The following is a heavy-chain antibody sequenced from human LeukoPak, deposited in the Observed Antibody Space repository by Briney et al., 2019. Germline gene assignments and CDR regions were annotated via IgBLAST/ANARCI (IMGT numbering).Heavy chain of an antibody. CDR2: ISWNRGSI. Sequence: GGSLRLSCAASGFTFDDYAMHWVRQAPGKGLEWVSCISWNRGSIGYADSVKGRFTISRDNAKNSLYLQTNSLRAEDTALYYCAKDMSDSSSWFDYWGQGTLVTVSS. V-gene: IGHV3-9*01. CDR3: AKDMSDSSSWFDY. D-gene: IGHD6-13*01. CDR1: GFTFDDYA. J-gene: IGHJ4*02.